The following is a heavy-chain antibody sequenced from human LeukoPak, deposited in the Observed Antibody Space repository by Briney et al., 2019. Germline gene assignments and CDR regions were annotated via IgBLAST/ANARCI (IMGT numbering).Heavy chain of an antibody. V-gene: IGHV3-7*01. Sequence: GGSLRLSCAASGFTSGSYWMTWVRQAPGKGLEWVANIKQDGSEKNYVDSVRGRFTISRDNAENSLYLQMNSLRVEDTAVYYCARVGWFGELTRHPGGDFWGQGTLVTVSS. CDR3: ARVGWFGELTRHPGGDF. CDR1: GFTSGSYW. CDR2: IKQDGSEK. J-gene: IGHJ4*02. D-gene: IGHD3-10*01.